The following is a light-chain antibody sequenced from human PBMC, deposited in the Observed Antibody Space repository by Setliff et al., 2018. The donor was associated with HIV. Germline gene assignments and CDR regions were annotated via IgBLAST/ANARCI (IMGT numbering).Light chain of an antibody. Sequence: QSALAQPASVSGSPGQSITISCTGTSSDVGSFSLVSWYQQEPGKAPKLIIYEVTKRPSGVSNRFSGSKSGSTASLTISGLQAEDEADYYCTSYTRDNTITRVFGTGTKVTVL. CDR3: TSYTRDNTITRV. J-gene: IGLJ1*01. CDR2: EVT. CDR1: SSDVGSFSL. V-gene: IGLV2-14*02.